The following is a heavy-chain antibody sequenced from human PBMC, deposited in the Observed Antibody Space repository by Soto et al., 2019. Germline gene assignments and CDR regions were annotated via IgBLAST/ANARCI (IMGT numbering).Heavy chain of an antibody. CDR1: GYIFTTYY. CDR2: INPITGGT. J-gene: IGHJ3*01. V-gene: IGHV1-2*04. Sequence: ASVKVSCKASGYIFTTYYINWVRQAPGQGLEWVGWINPITGGTKYAQKIQGWVTMTRDTSISTVYLELTGLKSDDTAVYFCARDLDDAFDVWGQGTMVTVSS. CDR3: ARDLDDAFDV.